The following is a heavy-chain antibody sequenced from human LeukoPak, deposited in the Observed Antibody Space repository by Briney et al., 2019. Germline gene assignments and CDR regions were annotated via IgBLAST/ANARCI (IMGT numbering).Heavy chain of an antibody. CDR3: ARVGAGAMVVAFDI. CDR2: IYYSGST. J-gene: IGHJ3*02. CDR1: GGSISSYY. V-gene: IGHV4-59*01. D-gene: IGHD5-18*01. Sequence: SETLSLTCTVSGGSISSYYWSWIRQPPGKGLEWIGYIYYSGSTNYNPSLKSRVTISVDTSKNQFSLKLSSVTAADTAVYYCARVGAGAMVVAFDIWGQGTMVTVSS.